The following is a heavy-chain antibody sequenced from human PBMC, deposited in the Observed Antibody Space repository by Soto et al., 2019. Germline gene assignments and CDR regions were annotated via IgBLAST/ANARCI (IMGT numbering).Heavy chain of an antibody. J-gene: IGHJ6*02. V-gene: IGHV1-69*06. CDR1: GGTFSSYA. D-gene: IGHD5-12*01. CDR3: ARQRVGDGYNWDYYGMDV. CDR2: IIPIFGTA. Sequence: SVKVSCKASGGTFSSYAISWVRQAPGQGLEWMGGIIPIFGTANYAQKFQGRVTITADKSTSTAYMELSSLRSEDTAVYYCARQRVGDGYNWDYYGMDVWGQGTTVTVSS.